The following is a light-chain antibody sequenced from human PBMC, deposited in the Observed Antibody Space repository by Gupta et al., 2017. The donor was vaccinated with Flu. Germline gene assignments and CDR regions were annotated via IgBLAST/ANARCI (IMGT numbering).Light chain of an antibody. Sequence: SYELTQPPSVSVSPGQTASITCSGDKLGDKYACWYQQKPGQSPVLVIYQDSKRPSGIPERFSGSYSGNTATLTISGTQAMDEADYYCQAWDSSTAWVFGTGTKVTVL. J-gene: IGLJ1*01. V-gene: IGLV3-1*01. CDR2: QDS. CDR3: QAWDSSTAWV. CDR1: KLGDKY.